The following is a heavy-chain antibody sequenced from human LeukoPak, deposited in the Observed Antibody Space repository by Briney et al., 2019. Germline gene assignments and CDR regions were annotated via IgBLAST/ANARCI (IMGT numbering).Heavy chain of an antibody. CDR2: IYSSGTT. CDR3: AGGGALVATIKY. J-gene: IGHJ4*02. CDR1: GASLNSDDFY. Sequence: SQTLSLMCTVSGASLNSDDFYWTWLRQPPGEGLEWIGYIYSSGTTYYSPSLGSRVTISTDTSKNQVSLRLTSVTAADTAVYYCAGGGALVATIKYWGQGTLVTVSS. D-gene: IGHD5-12*01. V-gene: IGHV4-30-4*01.